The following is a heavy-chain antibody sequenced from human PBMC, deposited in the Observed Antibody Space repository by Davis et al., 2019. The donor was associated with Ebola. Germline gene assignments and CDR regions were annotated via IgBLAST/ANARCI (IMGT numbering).Heavy chain of an antibody. CDR3: ARDRVCSGATCYAYFDF. Sequence: AASVNVSCKASGYTFTGYYIHWVRQAPGQGLEWLGWINPNSGYTKYSQKFQGWVTMTRDTPISTAYMELNRLTSDDTAVYYCARDRVCSGATCYAYFDFWGQGTLVTVSS. J-gene: IGHJ4*02. CDR1: GYTFTGYY. D-gene: IGHD2-15*01. CDR2: INPNSGYT. V-gene: IGHV1-2*04.